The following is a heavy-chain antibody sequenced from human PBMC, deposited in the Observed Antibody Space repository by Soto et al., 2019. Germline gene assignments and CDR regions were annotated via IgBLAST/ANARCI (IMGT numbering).Heavy chain of an antibody. V-gene: IGHV4-39*01. CDR3: ARPISSSSGYYYFAY. J-gene: IGHJ4*02. CDR1: GGSISSSSYY. CDR2: IYNSDST. Sequence: QLQLQESGPGLVKPSETLSLTCTVSGGSISSSSYYWGWIRQPPGRGLEWIGSIYNSDSTFYNPSLKSRVTISVGSYKNRFSLKMSSVTAAATAVYYCARPISSSSGYYYFAYWGQGTLVTVSS. D-gene: IGHD3-22*01.